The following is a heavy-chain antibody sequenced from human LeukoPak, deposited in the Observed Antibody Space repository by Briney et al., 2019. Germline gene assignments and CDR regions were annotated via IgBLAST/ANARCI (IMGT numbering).Heavy chain of an antibody. CDR1: GYTFTGYY. V-gene: IGHV1-2*02. CDR3: ARVSTIFGVVIMGY. J-gene: IGHJ4*02. D-gene: IGHD3-3*01. Sequence: ASVKVSCKASGYTFTGYYMHWVRQAPGQGLEWMGWINPNSGGTNYAQKFQGRVTMTRDTSISTAYMELSRLRSDDTAVYYCARVSTIFGVVIMGYWGQGTLVTVSS. CDR2: INPNSGGT.